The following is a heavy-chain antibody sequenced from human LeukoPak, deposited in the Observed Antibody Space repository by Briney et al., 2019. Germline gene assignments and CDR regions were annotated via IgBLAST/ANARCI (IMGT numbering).Heavy chain of an antibody. CDR2: INHSGST. J-gene: IGHJ3*02. CDR3: ARIQAVVGSTDAFDI. D-gene: IGHD6-19*01. V-gene: IGHV4-34*01. Sequence: SSETLSLTCAVYGGSFSGYYWSWIRQPPGKGLEWIGEINHSGSTNYNPSLKSRVTISVDTSKNQFSLKLSSVTAADTAVYYCARIQAVVGSTDAFDIWGQGTMVTVSS. CDR1: GGSFSGYY.